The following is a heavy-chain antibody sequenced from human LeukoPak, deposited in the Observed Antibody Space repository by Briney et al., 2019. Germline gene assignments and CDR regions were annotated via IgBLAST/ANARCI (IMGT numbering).Heavy chain of an antibody. CDR1: GFTFSTHA. CDR2: IWFDGKNT. Sequence: PGGSLRLSCAASGFTFSTHAMHWVRQAPAKGLEWVAMIWFDGKNTHYVDSVKGRFTISRDNSKNTLYLQMNSLRAEDTAVYYCVRDKSEGRDYWGQGTLVTVSS. CDR3: VRDKSEGRDY. V-gene: IGHV3-30*02. J-gene: IGHJ4*02.